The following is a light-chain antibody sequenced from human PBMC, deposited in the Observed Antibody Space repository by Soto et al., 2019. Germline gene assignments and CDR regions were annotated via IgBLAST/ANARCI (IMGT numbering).Light chain of an antibody. V-gene: IGLV2-23*03. Sequence: QSVLTQPASVSGSPEQSITISCTGTSSDVGSYNLVSWYQQHPGKAPKLMIYEGSKRPSGVSNRFSGSKSGNRASLTISGLQAEDEADYYCCSYAGSSTVVVFGGGTKLTVL. J-gene: IGLJ2*01. CDR2: EGS. CDR3: CSYAGSSTVVV. CDR1: SSDVGSYNL.